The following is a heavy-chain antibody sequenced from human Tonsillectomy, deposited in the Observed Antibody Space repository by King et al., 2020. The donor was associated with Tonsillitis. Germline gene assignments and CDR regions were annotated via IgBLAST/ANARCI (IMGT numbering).Heavy chain of an antibody. Sequence: QLVQSGAEMKKPGASVKVSCKASGYTFTNYAVSWVRLAPGRGLEWMGWINTYNANTNYAQKFQGRVTMTTDTSTTTAYMELRSLRSDDTAVYYCARDLIAARGGWFDPWGQGTLVTVSS. CDR1: GYTFTNYA. J-gene: IGHJ5*02. D-gene: IGHD6-6*01. CDR3: ARDLIAARGGWFDP. V-gene: IGHV1-18*01. CDR2: INTYNANT.